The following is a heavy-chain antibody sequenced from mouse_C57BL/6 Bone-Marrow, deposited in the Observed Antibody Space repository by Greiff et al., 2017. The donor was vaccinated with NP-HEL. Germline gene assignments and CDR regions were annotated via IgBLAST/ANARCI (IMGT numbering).Heavy chain of an antibody. CDR2: IHPNSGST. D-gene: IGHD1-1*01. Sequence: QVQLKESGAELVKPGASVKLSCKASGYTFTSYWMHWVKQRPGQGLEWIGMIHPNSGSTNYNEKFKSKATLTVDKSSSTAYMQLSSLTSEDSAVYYCARWSYGYYAMDYWGQGTSVTVSS. J-gene: IGHJ4*01. CDR3: ARWSYGYYAMDY. V-gene: IGHV1-64*01. CDR1: GYTFTSYW.